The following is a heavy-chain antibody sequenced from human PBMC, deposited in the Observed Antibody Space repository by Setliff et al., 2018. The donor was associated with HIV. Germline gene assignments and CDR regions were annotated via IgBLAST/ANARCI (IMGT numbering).Heavy chain of an antibody. V-gene: IGHV3-21*04. Sequence: KPGGSLRLSCAASGFTFSSYSMNWVRQAPGKGLEWVSSISSSSSYIYYADSVKGRFTISRDNSKNTLYLQMNSPRAEDTAMYYCARVFKEGSGWPFDYWGQGTLVTVSS. CDR1: GFTFSSYS. CDR3: ARVFKEGSGWPFDY. CDR2: ISSSSSYI. D-gene: IGHD6-19*01. J-gene: IGHJ4*02.